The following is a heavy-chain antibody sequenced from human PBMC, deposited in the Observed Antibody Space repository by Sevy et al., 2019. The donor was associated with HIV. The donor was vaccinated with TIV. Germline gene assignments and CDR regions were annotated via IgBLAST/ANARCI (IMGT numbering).Heavy chain of an antibody. D-gene: IGHD3-22*01. J-gene: IGHJ4*02. CDR2: ISSSSSTI. CDR1: GFTFSSYS. CDR3: ARDTSGGYYDIRGYNFDY. Sequence: GGSLRLSCAASGFTFSSYSMNWVRQAPGKGLEWVSYISSSSSTIYYADSVKGRFTISRDNAKNSLYLQMNSLRDEDTAVYYCARDTSGGYYDIRGYNFDYWGQGTLVTVSS. V-gene: IGHV3-48*02.